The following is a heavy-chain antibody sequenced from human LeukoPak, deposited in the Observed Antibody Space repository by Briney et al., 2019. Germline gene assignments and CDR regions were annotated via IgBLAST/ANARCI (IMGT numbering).Heavy chain of an antibody. Sequence: ASVKVSCKASGYTFTSYGISWVRQAPGQGPECMGWINPYNGNTDYALKVQGRVTMTTDTSTSTAYLELSSLRSEDTAVYYCAAGLHYGGNPFDAFDIWGQGTMVTVSS. V-gene: IGHV1-18*01. D-gene: IGHD4-23*01. CDR2: INPYNGNT. CDR3: AAGLHYGGNPFDAFDI. J-gene: IGHJ3*02. CDR1: GYTFTSYG.